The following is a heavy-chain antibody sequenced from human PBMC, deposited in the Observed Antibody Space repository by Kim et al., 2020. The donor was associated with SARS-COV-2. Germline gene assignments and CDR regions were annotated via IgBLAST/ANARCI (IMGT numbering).Heavy chain of an antibody. CDR3: ARGLGYCSGGSCYRRDY. Sequence: VKGRFTISRDNAKNSLYLQMNSLRDEDTAVYYCARGLGYCSGGSCYRRDYWGQGTLVTVSS. J-gene: IGHJ4*02. V-gene: IGHV3-48*02. D-gene: IGHD2-15*01.